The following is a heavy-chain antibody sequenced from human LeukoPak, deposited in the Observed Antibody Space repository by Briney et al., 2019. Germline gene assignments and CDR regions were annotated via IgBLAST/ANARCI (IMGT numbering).Heavy chain of an antibody. V-gene: IGHV4-34*01. CDR3: ASPPTF. J-gene: IGHJ4*02. CDR2: IHHSGST. Sequence: SETLSLTCAVYGVSFSGYYWSWIRQAPGKGLEWIGEIHHSGSTNYNPSLTSRVAISVDTSKHQFSLKLSSVTAADTAVYYCASPPTFWGQGTLVTVSS. CDR1: GVSFSGYY.